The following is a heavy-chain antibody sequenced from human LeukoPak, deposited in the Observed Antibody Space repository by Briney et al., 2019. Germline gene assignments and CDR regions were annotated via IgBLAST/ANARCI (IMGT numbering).Heavy chain of an antibody. CDR1: GFTFSSYE. CDR2: ISSSSSYI. CDR3: ASQDGDYYYYGMDV. Sequence: PGGSLRLSCAASGFTFSSYEMNWVRQAPGKGLEWVSSISSSSSYIYYADSVKGRFTISRDNAKNSLYLQMNSLRAEDTAVYYCASQDGDYYYYGMDVWGQGTTVTVSS. J-gene: IGHJ6*02. V-gene: IGHV3-21*01. D-gene: IGHD5-24*01.